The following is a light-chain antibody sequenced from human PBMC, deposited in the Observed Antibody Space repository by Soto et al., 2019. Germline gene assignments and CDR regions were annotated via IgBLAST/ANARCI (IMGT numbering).Light chain of an antibody. CDR1: QSISKW. CDR2: DAS. V-gene: IGKV1-5*01. CDR3: QQYSNFPRT. Sequence: DIPMTKCPCTLTASSGDRLVIACLASQSISKWLAWYQQKPGRAPNFLIYDASTLESGVPSRFSGSGSGTEFTLTITNLQPDDFATFYCQQYSNFPRTFGQGTKVDIK. J-gene: IGKJ1*01.